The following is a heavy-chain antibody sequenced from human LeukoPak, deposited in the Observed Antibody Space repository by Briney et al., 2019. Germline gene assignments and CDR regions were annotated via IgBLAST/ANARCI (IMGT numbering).Heavy chain of an antibody. J-gene: IGHJ4*02. D-gene: IGHD1-26*01. CDR1: GVSISSGVCSGSGGYY. CDR2: TYYGGSS. Sequence: SETLSLTCIVSGVSISSGVCSGSGGYYWSWIRQHPGKGLEWIGFTYYGGSSYYSPSLESRVTISLDTSKNQLSLRLNSVTAADTTVYYFVGGSYPRQFWGRGALVTVSS. CDR3: VGGSYPRQF. V-gene: IGHV4-31*03.